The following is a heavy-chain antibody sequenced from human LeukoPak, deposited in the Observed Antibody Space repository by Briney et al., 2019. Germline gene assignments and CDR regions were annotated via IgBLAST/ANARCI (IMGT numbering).Heavy chain of an antibody. D-gene: IGHD2-15*01. CDR2: ISSSSYI. CDR1: GFTFSSYS. J-gene: IGHJ4*02. Sequence: GSLRLSCAASGFTFSSYSMNWVRQAPGKGLEWVSSISSSSYIYYADSVKGRFTISRDNAKNSLYLQMNSLRAEDTAVYYCARDGSSGGTYYFDYWGQGTLVTVSS. CDR3: ARDGSSGGTYYFDY. V-gene: IGHV3-21*01.